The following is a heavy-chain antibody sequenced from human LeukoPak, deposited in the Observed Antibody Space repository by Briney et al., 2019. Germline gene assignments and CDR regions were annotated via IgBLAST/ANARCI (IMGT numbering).Heavy chain of an antibody. D-gene: IGHD4-23*01. CDR2: TYYRSKWYY. CDR3: ARGVTKHALDT. J-gene: IGHJ3*02. Sequence: SQTLSLTCALSGDSVSSNSATWHWLRQSPSRGPEWLGRTYYRSKWYYDYAVSVKSRMTINPDTSKNQFSLQLNSVTLEDTAVYYCARGVTKHALDTWGQGTMVIVSS. CDR1: GDSVSSNSAT. V-gene: IGHV6-1*01.